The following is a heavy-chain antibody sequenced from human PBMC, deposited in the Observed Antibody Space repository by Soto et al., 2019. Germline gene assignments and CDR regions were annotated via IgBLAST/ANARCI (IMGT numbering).Heavy chain of an antibody. Sequence: SETLSLTCTVSGGSISSYYWSWIRQPPGKGLEWIGYIYYSGSTNYNPSLKSRVTISVDTSKNQFSLKLSSVTAADTAVYYCARKILYSSSWYSVDNGFQAWVQGTRVTGS. CDR1: GGSISSYY. CDR3: ARKILYSSSWYSVDNGFQA. V-gene: IGHV4-59*01. D-gene: IGHD6-13*01. CDR2: IYYSGST. J-gene: IGHJ5*02.